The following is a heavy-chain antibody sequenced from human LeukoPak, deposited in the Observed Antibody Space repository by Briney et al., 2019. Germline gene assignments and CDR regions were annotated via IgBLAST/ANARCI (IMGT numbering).Heavy chain of an antibody. CDR1: GYSFTSYW. J-gene: IGHJ4*02. V-gene: IGHV5-51*01. CDR3: AGQGISAGSWYYSDY. D-gene: IGHD6-13*01. CDR2: MYPGNSDT. Sequence: GESLEISCKGSGYSFTSYWIGWVRQMPGKGLEWVGIMYPGNSDTRYSPSFQGQVTISADKSISTAYLQWSSLKASDTAMYYCAGQGISAGSWYYSDYWGQGTLVTVSS.